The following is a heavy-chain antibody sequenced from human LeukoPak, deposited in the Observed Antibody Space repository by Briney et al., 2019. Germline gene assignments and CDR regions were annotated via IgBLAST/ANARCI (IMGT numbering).Heavy chain of an antibody. CDR3: ARKGYCNSSSCYVSSSYYYYGMDV. J-gene: IGHJ6*02. Sequence: GESLKISCKGSGYNFTNYWIGWVRQMPGKGLEWMGSIYPGDSHTRYSPSFQGQVTISADKSTSTASLQWSSLKASDTAMYYCARKGYCNSSSCYVSSSYYYYGMDVWGQGTTVTVSS. D-gene: IGHD2-2*01. CDR1: GYNFTNYW. CDR2: IYPGDSHT. V-gene: IGHV5-51*01.